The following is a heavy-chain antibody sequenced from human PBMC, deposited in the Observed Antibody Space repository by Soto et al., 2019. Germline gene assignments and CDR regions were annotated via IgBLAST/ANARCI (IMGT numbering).Heavy chain of an antibody. CDR1: GFTFSSYT. J-gene: IGHJ4*02. V-gene: IGHV3-21*06. CDR2: ISGGTMYI. D-gene: IGHD6-19*01. CDR3: ARELSGPLGYYFDS. Sequence: EVQLVESGGGLVNPGGSLRLSCAASGFTFSSYTMTWVRQAPGKGLEWISSISGGTMYIYDADSVRGRFTVSRDDAENSLFLQMNSLRAEDTAVYYCARELSGPLGYYFDSWGQGTLVTVSS.